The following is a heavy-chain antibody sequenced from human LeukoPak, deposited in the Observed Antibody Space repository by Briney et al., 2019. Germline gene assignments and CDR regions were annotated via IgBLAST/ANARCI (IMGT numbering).Heavy chain of an antibody. V-gene: IGHV3-21*01. CDR1: GFTLSSYS. Sequence: GGALRLSCAASGFTLSSYSMTWVRQAPGKGLEWVSSISSSSSYIYYADSVKGRFTISRDNAKNSLYLQMNSLRADDTAVYYCARDETCSSTSCYTGIFFNPFGHWFHPWGQGTLVTVSS. CDR3: ARDETCSSTSCYTGIFFNPFGHWFHP. J-gene: IGHJ5*02. D-gene: IGHD2-2*02. CDR2: ISSSSSYI.